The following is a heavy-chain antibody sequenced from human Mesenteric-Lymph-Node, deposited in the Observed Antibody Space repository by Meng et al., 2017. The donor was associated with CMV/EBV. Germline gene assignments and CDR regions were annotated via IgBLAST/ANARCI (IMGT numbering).Heavy chain of an antibody. CDR2: IKQDGSEK. V-gene: IGHV3-7*01. J-gene: IGHJ3*02. CDR1: GFTFSSYW. D-gene: IGHD2-2*02. CDR3: ARVRGGYCSSTSCYNAFDI. Sequence: GESLKISCAASGFTFSSYWMSWVRQAPGKGLEWVANIKQDGSEKYYVDSVKGRFTISRHNAKNSLYLQMNSLRAEDTAVYYCARVRGGYCSSTSCYNAFDIWGQGTMVTVSS.